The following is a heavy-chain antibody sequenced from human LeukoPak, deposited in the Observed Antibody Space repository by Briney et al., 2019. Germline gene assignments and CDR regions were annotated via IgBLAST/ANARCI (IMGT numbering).Heavy chain of an antibody. Sequence: GGSLRLSCTASGFTFGDYAMSWFRQAPGKGLEWVGFIRSKAYGGTTEYAASVKGRFTISRDDSKSIAYLQMNSLKTEDTAVYYCTRDKNDYYDSSGYYYADWGQGTLVTVSS. CDR2: IRSKAYGGTT. D-gene: IGHD3-22*01. V-gene: IGHV3-49*03. CDR1: GFTFGDYA. J-gene: IGHJ4*02. CDR3: TRDKNDYYDSSGYYYAD.